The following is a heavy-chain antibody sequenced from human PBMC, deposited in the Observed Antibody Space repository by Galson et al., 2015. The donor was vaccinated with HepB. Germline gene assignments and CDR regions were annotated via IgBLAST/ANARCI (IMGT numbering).Heavy chain of an antibody. D-gene: IGHD3-16*02. Sequence: SLRLSCAASGFTFSNAWMSWVRQAPGKGLEWVGRIKSKTDGGTTDYAAPVKGRFTISRDDSKNTLYLQMNSLKTEDTAVYYCTTHRYYDYVWGSYRHLPFDYWGQGTLVTVSS. J-gene: IGHJ4*02. CDR1: GFTFSNAW. CDR2: IKSKTDGGTT. CDR3: TTHRYYDYVWGSYRHLPFDY. V-gene: IGHV3-15*01.